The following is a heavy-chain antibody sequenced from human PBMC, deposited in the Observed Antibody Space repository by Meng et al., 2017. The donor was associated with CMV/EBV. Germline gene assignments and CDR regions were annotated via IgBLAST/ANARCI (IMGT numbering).Heavy chain of an antibody. D-gene: IGHD1-26*01. Sequence: ASVKVSCKASGYTFTSYGISWVRQAPGQGLEGMGWISAYNGNTNYAQKLQGRVTMTTDTSTSTAYMELRSLRSDDTAVYYCARDDLKYSGSYSTDYWGQGTLVTVSS. V-gene: IGHV1-18*01. J-gene: IGHJ4*02. CDR3: ARDDLKYSGSYSTDY. CDR1: GYTFTSYG. CDR2: ISAYNGNT.